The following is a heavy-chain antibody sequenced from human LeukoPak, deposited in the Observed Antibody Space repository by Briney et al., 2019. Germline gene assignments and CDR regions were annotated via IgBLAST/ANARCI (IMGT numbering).Heavy chain of an antibody. V-gene: IGHV4-4*07. J-gene: IGHJ4*02. CDR1: GGSISSYY. Sequence: SETLSLTCTVSGGSISSYYGSWIRQPAGKGLEWIGRIHTSGYTNYNPSLKSRVTVSADTSKNQFSLKLNSVTAADTAVYYCARVDYYLYYFDYWGQGTLVTVSS. CDR2: IHTSGYT. D-gene: IGHD2-21*02. CDR3: ARVDYYLYYFDY.